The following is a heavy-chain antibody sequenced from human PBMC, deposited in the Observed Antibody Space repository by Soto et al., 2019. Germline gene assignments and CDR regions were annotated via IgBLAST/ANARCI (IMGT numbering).Heavy chain of an antibody. D-gene: IGHD2-8*01. Sequence: QVQLVQSGAEVKKPGSSVNVSCKASGGTVSSYAISWVRQAPGQGLEWMGGIIPIFVTANYAQKLLGSVTITADEATSTAYMELSSVRTADYDVDYCAKPARAGARTNSFDYWGQGTLVTVSS. CDR2: IIPIFVTA. CDR3: AKPARAGARTNSFDY. CDR1: GGTVSSYA. J-gene: IGHJ4*02. V-gene: IGHV1-69*01.